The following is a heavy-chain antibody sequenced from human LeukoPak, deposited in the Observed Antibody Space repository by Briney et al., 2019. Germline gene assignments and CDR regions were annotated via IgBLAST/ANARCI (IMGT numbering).Heavy chain of an antibody. CDR2: IYYSGST. CDR3: ASAYYDFWSGLGY. V-gene: IGHV4-59*08. Sequence: SETLSLTCTVSGGSISSYYWSWIRQPPAKGLEWIGYIYYSGSTNYNPSLKSRVTISVDTSKNQSSLKLSSVTAADTAVYYCASAYYDFWSGLGYWGQGTLVTVSS. CDR1: GGSISSYY. J-gene: IGHJ4*02. D-gene: IGHD3-3*01.